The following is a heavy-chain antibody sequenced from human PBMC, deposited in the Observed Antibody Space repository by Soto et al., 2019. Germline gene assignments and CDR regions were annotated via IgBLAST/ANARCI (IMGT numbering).Heavy chain of an antibody. J-gene: IGHJ6*02. V-gene: IGHV3-33*01. Sequence: QVQLVESGGGVVQPGRSLRLSCAASGFTFSNYGMHWVRQTPGKGLEWVAIIWYDGSNKYYADSVKGRFTISRDNSKNTLYQKLNSQSPEDTAVFYCARDLPISTTCTRPQCYYSYGMDVWAQGTTVPVSS. CDR3: ARDLPISTTCTRPQCYYSYGMDV. CDR1: GFTFSNYG. D-gene: IGHD2-2*01. CDR2: IWYDGSNK.